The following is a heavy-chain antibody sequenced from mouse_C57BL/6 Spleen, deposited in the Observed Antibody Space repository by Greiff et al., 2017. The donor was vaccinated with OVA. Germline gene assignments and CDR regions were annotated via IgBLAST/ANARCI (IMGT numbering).Heavy chain of an antibody. Sequence: VHVKQSGPELVKPGASVKISCKASGYSFTGYYMNWVKQSPEKSLEWIGEINPSTGGTTYNQKFKAKATLTVDKSSSTAYMQLKSLTSEDSAVYYCARFDGYYGGFAYWGQGTLVTVSA. J-gene: IGHJ3*01. CDR2: INPSTGGT. CDR3: ARFDGYYGGFAY. D-gene: IGHD2-3*01. CDR1: GYSFTGYY. V-gene: IGHV1-42*01.